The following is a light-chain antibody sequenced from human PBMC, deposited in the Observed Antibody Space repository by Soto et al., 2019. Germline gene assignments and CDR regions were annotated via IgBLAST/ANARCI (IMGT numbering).Light chain of an antibody. CDR2: KAS. CDR3: QRYDNVPLA. Sequence: DIQMTQSPATLSASVGDRVTITCRASQSIRNYLAWYQQKPGKAPQVLIYKASNLETGVPSRFSGSGSGTEFTLTISSLQPEDVATYYCQRYDNVPLAFGQGTKLEIK. CDR1: QSIRNY. J-gene: IGKJ2*01. V-gene: IGKV1-5*03.